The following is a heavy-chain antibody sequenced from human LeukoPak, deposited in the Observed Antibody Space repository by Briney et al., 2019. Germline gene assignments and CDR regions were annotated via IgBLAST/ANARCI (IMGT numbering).Heavy chain of an antibody. CDR2: TYYRSTWYN. CDR1: GDSVSSSITA. Sequence: SQTLSLTCAISGDSVSSSITAWSWIRQSPSRGLEWLGRTYYRSTWYNDYAVSVKSRISINPDTSKNQFSLQLNSVTPEDTAVYYCARWDYMDVWGRGTTVTVSS. V-gene: IGHV6-1*01. CDR3: ARWDYMDV. D-gene: IGHD1-26*01. J-gene: IGHJ6*03.